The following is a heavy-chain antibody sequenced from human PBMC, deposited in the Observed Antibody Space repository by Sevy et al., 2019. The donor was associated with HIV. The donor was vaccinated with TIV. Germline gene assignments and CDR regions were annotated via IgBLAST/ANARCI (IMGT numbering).Heavy chain of an antibody. CDR3: AREGCTKPHDY. CDR1: GFTFSKYS. Sequence: GGSLRLSCAASGFTFSKYSMSWVRQPPGKGLEWVSTLSFGCGEINYADSVKGRFTISRDNSKSSVYLHINNLRPESTAVYYCAREGCTKPHDYWGQGTLVTVSS. D-gene: IGHD2-8*01. CDR2: LSFGCGEI. V-gene: IGHV3-23*01. J-gene: IGHJ4*02.